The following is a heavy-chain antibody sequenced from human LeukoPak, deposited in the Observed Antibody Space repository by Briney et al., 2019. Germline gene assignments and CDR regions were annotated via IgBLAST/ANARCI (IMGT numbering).Heavy chain of an antibody. D-gene: IGHD3-10*01. CDR1: GFTFSSYA. V-gene: IGHV3-30*04. CDR2: ISYDGSNK. J-gene: IGHJ4*02. Sequence: PGRSLRLCCAASGFTFSSYAMHWVRQAPGKGLEWVAVISYDGSNKYYADSVKGRFTISRDNSKNTLYLQMNSLRAEDTAVYYCARSLLFRVGELSTAIDYWGQGTLVTVSS. CDR3: ARSLLFRVGELSTAIDY.